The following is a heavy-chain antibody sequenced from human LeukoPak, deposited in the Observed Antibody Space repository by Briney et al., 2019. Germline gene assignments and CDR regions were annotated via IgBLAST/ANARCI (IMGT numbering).Heavy chain of an antibody. D-gene: IGHD6-25*01. V-gene: IGHV3-30*02. CDR3: AKSIVAAAGTGY. Sequence: GGSLRLSCAASGFTFSSYGMHWVRQAPGKGLEWVAFIRYDGSNKYYADSVKGRFTISRDNSKNTLYLQMNSLRDEDTAVYYCAKSIVAAAGTGYWGPVALVTVSS. CDR2: IRYDGSNK. CDR1: GFTFSSYG. J-gene: IGHJ4*03.